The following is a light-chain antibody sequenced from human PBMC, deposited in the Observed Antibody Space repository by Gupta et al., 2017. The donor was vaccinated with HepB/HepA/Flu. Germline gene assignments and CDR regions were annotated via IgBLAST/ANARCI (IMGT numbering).Light chain of an antibody. V-gene: IGKV1-6*01. Sequence: IQMPQSPSSLSASIVDRVAITCRASQGIRNDVSWYQQKPGKAPKLLIFAASSLQSGVPSRFSGSGSGTDFTLTISRLQPEDFATYYCRQDDTDPPTFGQGTKVEVK. CDR3: RQDDTDPPT. CDR2: AAS. CDR1: QGIRND. J-gene: IGKJ1*01.